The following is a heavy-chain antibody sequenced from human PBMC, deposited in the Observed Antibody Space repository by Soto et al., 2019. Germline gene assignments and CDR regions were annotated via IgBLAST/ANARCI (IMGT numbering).Heavy chain of an antibody. CDR2: NYPGDSAT. CDR3: ARHAHSMSPGSNYYGIDV. J-gene: IGHJ6*02. CDR1: GHSFTSYW. V-gene: IGHV5-51*01. D-gene: IGHD3-3*02. Sequence: GATLKISREGSGHSFTSYWIGWVRQMPGKGLEWMGINYPGDSATRYSPSFQGQVTIPVDKSISTAYLKWSSLKASDTAMYYCARHAHSMSPGSNYYGIDVWGQGTTVTVSS.